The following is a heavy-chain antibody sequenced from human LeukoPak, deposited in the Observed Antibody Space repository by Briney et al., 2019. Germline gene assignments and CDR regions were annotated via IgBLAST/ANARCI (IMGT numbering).Heavy chain of an antibody. V-gene: IGHV6-1*01. CDR3: TRGGAAAGFDP. CDR2: TYYRSKWYN. Sequence: SQTLSLTCAISGDSVSSNSAVWNWIRQSPSRGLEWLGRTYYRSKWYNDYAISVKSRITINPDTSKNQFSLQLNSVTPEDTAMYYCTRGGAAAGFDPWGQGTLVTVSS. J-gene: IGHJ5*02. D-gene: IGHD6-13*01. CDR1: GDSVSSNSAV.